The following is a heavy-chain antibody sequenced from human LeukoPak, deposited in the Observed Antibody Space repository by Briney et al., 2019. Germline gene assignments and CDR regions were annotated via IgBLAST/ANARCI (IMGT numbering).Heavy chain of an antibody. Sequence: ASVKVSCKASGYTFTGYYMHWVRQAPGQGLEWMGWINPNSGGTNYAQKLQGRVTMTTDTSTSTAYMELRSLRSDDTAVYYCAREDPGYCSGGSCYSVTDYWGQGTLVTVSS. CDR3: AREDPGYCSGGSCYSVTDY. J-gene: IGHJ4*02. CDR2: INPNSGGT. V-gene: IGHV1-2*02. D-gene: IGHD2-15*01. CDR1: GYTFTGYY.